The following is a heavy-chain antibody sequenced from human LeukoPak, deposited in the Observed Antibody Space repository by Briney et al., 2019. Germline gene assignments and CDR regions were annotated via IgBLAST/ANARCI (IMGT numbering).Heavy chain of an antibody. CDR3: TVNYCSGGSCYML. CDR2: IRSKASSYAT. V-gene: IGHV3-73*01. J-gene: IGHJ4*02. Sequence: GGSLRLSCAASGFTFSGSAMHWVRQASGKGLEWVGRIRSKASSYATSYAASVKGRFTISRDDSKNTAYLQMNSLKTEDTAVYYCTVNYCSGGSCYMLRGQGTLVTVSS. CDR1: GFTFSGSA. D-gene: IGHD2-15*01.